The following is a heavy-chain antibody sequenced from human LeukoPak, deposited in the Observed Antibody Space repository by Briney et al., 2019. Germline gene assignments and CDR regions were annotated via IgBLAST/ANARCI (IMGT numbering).Heavy chain of an antibody. D-gene: IGHD3-22*01. CDR3: ARDSPYEF. Sequence: GESLRLSCAASGFSFGTNWMSWVRQAPGKGLEWVANIKEDGSEDYYADSVKGRFTISRDNTKNSLYLQISSLTVDDTAMYYCARDSPYEFWGQGTLVTVSS. CDR1: GFSFGTNW. J-gene: IGHJ4*02. CDR2: IKEDGSED. V-gene: IGHV3-7*04.